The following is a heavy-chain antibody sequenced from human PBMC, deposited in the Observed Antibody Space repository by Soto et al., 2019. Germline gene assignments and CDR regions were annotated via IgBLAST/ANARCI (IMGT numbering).Heavy chain of an antibody. CDR2: IIPILGIA. D-gene: IGHD3-3*01. Sequence: GASVKVSCKASGGTFSSYTISWVRQAPGQGLEWMGRIIPILGIANYAQKFQGRVTITADKSTSTAYMELSSLRSEDTAVYYCARGFGVGNDWFDPWGQGTLVTVSS. J-gene: IGHJ5*02. CDR1: GGTFSSYT. V-gene: IGHV1-69*02. CDR3: ARGFGVGNDWFDP.